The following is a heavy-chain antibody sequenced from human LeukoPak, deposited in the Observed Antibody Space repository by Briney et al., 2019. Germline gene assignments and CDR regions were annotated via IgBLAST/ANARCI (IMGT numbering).Heavy chain of an antibody. CDR1: GYTFTGYY. V-gene: IGHV7-4-1*02. J-gene: IGHJ4*02. CDR2: INTNTGNP. CDR3: ARDQLDSSGWTHGDY. Sequence: GASVKVSCKASGYTFTGYYMHWVRQAPGQGLEWMGWINTNTGNPTYAQGFTGRFVFSLDTSVSTAYLQISSLKAEDTAVYYCARDQLDSSGWTHGDYWGQGTLVTVSS. D-gene: IGHD6-19*01.